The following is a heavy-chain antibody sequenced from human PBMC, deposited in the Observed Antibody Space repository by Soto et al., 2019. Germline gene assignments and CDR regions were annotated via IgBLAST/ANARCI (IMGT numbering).Heavy chain of an antibody. CDR2: ISASGGDT. CDR1: GFNFSTYA. Sequence: EAQMFASVGGSVQPGGSLRLSSAASGFNFSTYAVAWVRQSTGKGLEWVYSISASGGDTWYADSVKVRFTISRDNSKPTPYLHMNSLRVKDRAVYYCARMPSATASWCQGTLVSVPS. V-gene: IGHV3-23*01. D-gene: IGHD2-2*01. J-gene: IGHJ5*02. CDR3: ARMPSATAS.